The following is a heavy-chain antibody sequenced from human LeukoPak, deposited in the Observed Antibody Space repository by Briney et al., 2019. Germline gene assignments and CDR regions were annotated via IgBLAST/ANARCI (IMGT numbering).Heavy chain of an antibody. CDR2: IYYSGST. J-gene: IGHJ5*02. V-gene: IGHV4-59*08. Sequence: SETLSLTCTVSGGSISSYYWSWIRQPPGKGLEWIGYIYYSGSTNYNPSLKSRVTISVDTSKNQFSLKLSSVTAADTAVYYCARHPRVSPWFDPWGQGTLVTVSS. D-gene: IGHD6-13*01. CDR1: GGSISSYY. CDR3: ARHPRVSPWFDP.